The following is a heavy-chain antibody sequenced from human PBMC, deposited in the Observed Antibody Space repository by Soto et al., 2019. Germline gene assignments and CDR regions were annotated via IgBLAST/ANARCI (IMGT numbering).Heavy chain of an antibody. Sequence: VQLLESGGGLVQPGGSLRLSCGASGFTFINYAMTSVRQAPGKGLEWVSAISGRGDHTFYADSVKGRFSISRDNSKTPRYLQINRLRAEPTAIYYCEKGGPHSSSWYWLPRYRGQRTLVTVSS. V-gene: IGHV3-23*01. CDR3: EKGGPHSSSWYWLPRY. D-gene: IGHD6-13*01. CDR1: GFTFINYA. CDR2: ISGRGDHT. J-gene: IGHJ4*02.